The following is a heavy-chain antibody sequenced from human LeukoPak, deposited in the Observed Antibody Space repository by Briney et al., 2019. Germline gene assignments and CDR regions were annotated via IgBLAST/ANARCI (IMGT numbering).Heavy chain of an antibody. Sequence: ASVRVSCKASGYTFTGYYMHWVRQAPGQGLEWMGWINPNSGGTNYAQKFQGWVTMTRDTSISTAYMELSRLRSDDTAVYYCARPRLAAAAAELDYWGQGTLVTVSS. CDR1: GYTFTGYY. D-gene: IGHD6-13*01. V-gene: IGHV1-2*04. CDR2: INPNSGGT. J-gene: IGHJ4*02. CDR3: ARPRLAAAAAELDY.